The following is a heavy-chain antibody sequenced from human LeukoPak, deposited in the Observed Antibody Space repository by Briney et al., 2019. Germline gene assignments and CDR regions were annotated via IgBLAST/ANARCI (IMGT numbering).Heavy chain of an antibody. J-gene: IGHJ4*02. CDR1: GGSISGSSYY. CDR3: ARLRGAMTPVTSDFDY. CDR2: GFYSGSA. Sequence: PSETLFLTCTVSGGSISGSSYYRAWIRQPPGKGLEWIGSGFYSGSAYYNPSLKSRVTISVDTSKNQFSLNLSSLTAADTAVYYCARLRGAMTPVTSDFDYWGQGTLVTVSS. D-gene: IGHD4-17*01. V-gene: IGHV4-39*01.